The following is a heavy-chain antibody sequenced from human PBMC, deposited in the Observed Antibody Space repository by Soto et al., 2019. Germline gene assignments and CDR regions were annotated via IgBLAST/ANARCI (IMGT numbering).Heavy chain of an antibody. J-gene: IGHJ4*02. CDR1: GYSISNGYY. CDR2: VYQTVST. D-gene: IGHD4-4*01. Sequence: SETLSLTCTVSGYSISNGYYWAWIRQSPGKGLEWIGSVYQTVSTYYNPSLESRVTILVDIAKNHFSLRLNSVTAADTAVYFCAREKGHSNPFDFPGPGMTVTVS. CDR3: AREKGHSNPFDF. V-gene: IGHV4-38-2*02.